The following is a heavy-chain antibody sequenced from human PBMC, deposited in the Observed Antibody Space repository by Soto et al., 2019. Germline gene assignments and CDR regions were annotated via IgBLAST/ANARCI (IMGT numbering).Heavy chain of an antibody. CDR1: GGSISSSSYY. D-gene: IGHD5-18*01. V-gene: IGHV4-39*01. Sequence: PSETLSLTCTVSGGSISSSSYYWGWIRQPPGKGLEWIGSIYYSGSTYYTPSLKSRVTISVDTSKNQFSLKLSSVTAADTAVYYCESGYRYAYYYYGMDVWGQGTTVTVSS. CDR3: ESGYRYAYYYYGMDV. CDR2: IYYSGST. J-gene: IGHJ6*02.